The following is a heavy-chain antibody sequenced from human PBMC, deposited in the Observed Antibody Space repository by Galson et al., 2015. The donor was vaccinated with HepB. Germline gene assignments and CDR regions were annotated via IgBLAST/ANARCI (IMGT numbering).Heavy chain of an antibody. D-gene: IGHD6-13*01. CDR2: IKQDGSTK. CDR1: GFTFGTYW. Sequence: SLRLSCAASGFTFGTYWMTWVRQAPGKGLEWVANIKQDGSTKYYVDSVKGRFTISRDNAKNSLYLQMNSLRAEDTAVYYCARAVAAADSSWGRGTLVTVSS. CDR3: ARAVAAADSS. V-gene: IGHV3-7*01. J-gene: IGHJ4*02.